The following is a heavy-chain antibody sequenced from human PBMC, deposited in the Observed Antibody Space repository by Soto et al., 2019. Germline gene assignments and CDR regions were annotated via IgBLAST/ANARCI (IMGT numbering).Heavy chain of an antibody. CDR2: ISKDGSVK. D-gene: IGHD3-3*01. CDR1: GFMFSRYA. V-gene: IGHV3-30-3*01. CDR3: ARSRSGAVPDSFFY. Sequence: QVQLVEAGGRVVQPGRSLRLSCAASGFMFSRYAIHWVRQAPGKGLEWVAVISKDGSVKYYADSVRGRFTISRAKSKNTVYLEMNSMRDDDTAVFYCARSRSGAVPDSFFYWGQGTLVTVSS. J-gene: IGHJ1*01.